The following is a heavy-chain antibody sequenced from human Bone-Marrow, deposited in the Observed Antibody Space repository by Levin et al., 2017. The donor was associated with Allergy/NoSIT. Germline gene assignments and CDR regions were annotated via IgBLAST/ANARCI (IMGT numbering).Heavy chain of an antibody. Sequence: SQTLSLTCTVSGASVSSGDYYWSWIRQPPGKGLEWIGYIYYSGSTYYNPSLKSRVTISLETSKNQFSLNLSSVTAADTAVYYCARMVRGPNYYYYMDVWGKGTTVTVSS. CDR3: ARMVRGPNYYYYMDV. CDR2: IYYSGST. J-gene: IGHJ6*03. D-gene: IGHD3-10*01. V-gene: IGHV4-30-4*01. CDR1: GASVSSGDYY.